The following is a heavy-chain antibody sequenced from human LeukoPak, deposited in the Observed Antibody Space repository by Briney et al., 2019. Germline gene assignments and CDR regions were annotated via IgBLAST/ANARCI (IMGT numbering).Heavy chain of an antibody. V-gene: IGHV1-69*04. J-gene: IGHJ4*02. D-gene: IGHD1-26*01. CDR1: GGTFSSYA. Sequence: SVKVSCKASGGTFSSYAISWLRQAPGQGLEWMGRIIPILGIANYAQKFQGRVTITADKSTSTAYMELSSLRSEDTAVYYCARDRSGSPPFDYWGQGTLVTVSS. CDR2: IIPILGIA. CDR3: ARDRSGSPPFDY.